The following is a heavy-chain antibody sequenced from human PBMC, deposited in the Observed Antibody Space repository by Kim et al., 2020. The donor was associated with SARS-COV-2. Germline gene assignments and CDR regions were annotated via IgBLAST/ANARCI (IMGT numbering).Heavy chain of an antibody. CDR3: ARFLSGYDYYYYYYMDV. V-gene: IGHV5-51*01. CDR1: GYSFTSYW. D-gene: IGHD5-12*01. J-gene: IGHJ6*03. CDR2: IYPGDSDT. Sequence: GESLKISCKGSGYSFTSYWIGWVRQMPGKGLESMGIIYPGDSDTRYSPSFQGQVTISADKFISTAYLQWSSLKASDTAMYYCARFLSGYDYYYYYYMDVWGKGTTVTVSS.